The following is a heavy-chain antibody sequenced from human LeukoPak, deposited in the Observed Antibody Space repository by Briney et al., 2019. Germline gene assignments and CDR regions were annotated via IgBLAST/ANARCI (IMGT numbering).Heavy chain of an antibody. CDR1: GFTFSSYA. CDR3: AKGRYSSNWAAFDY. D-gene: IGHD6-13*01. V-gene: IGHV3-23*01. Sequence: PGGSLRLSCAASGFTFSSYAMNWVRQAPGKGLEWVSTFSGSGSSGNTYYADSVKGRFTISREDSNNTLYLQMNSLRTEDTALYCCAKGRYSSNWAAFDYWGQGTLVTVSS. J-gene: IGHJ4*02. CDR2: FSGSGSSGNT.